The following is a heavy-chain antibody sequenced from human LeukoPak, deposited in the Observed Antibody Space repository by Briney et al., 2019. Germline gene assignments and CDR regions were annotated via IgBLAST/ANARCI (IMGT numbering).Heavy chain of an antibody. J-gene: IGHJ4*02. CDR2: ISAYNGNT. Sequence: ASVKVSCKASGYTFTSYGISWVRQAPGQGLEWMGWISAYNGNTNYAQKLQGRVTITRNTSISTAYMELSSLRSEDTAVYYCARGNFYYGSGSYYTLFDYWGQGTLVTVSS. D-gene: IGHD3-10*01. CDR1: GYTFTSYG. V-gene: IGHV1-18*01. CDR3: ARGNFYYGSGSYYTLFDY.